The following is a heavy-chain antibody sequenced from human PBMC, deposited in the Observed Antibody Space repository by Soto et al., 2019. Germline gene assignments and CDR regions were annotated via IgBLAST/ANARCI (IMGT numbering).Heavy chain of an antibody. J-gene: IGHJ3*02. Sequence: QVQLVESGGGVVQPGTSLRLSCEASGFTFSGFGMHWVRQAPGKGLEWVAVIWYDGSKKYYADCVKGRFTISRDNSKNALYLQMNSLRAEDTAVYYCARGRGGSYGGNSAYFDIWGQGTLVTVSS. CDR2: IWYDGSKK. V-gene: IGHV3-33*01. CDR1: GFTFSGFG. D-gene: IGHD4-17*01. CDR3: ARGRGGSYGGNSAYFDI.